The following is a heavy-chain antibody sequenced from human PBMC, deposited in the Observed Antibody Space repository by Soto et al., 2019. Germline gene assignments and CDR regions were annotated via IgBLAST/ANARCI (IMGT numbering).Heavy chain of an antibody. CDR3: ARASTVTTRGSRNNWFDP. D-gene: IGHD4-17*01. V-gene: IGHV4-59*08. J-gene: IGHJ5*02. CDR1: GGSISSYY. CDR2: IYYSGST. Sequence: XXTLSLTCTVSGGSISSYYWSWILQPPGKGLEWIGYIYYSGSTNYNPSLKSRVTISVDTSKNQFSLKLSSVTAADTDVYYCARASTVTTRGSRNNWFDPWGQGTLVTVSS.